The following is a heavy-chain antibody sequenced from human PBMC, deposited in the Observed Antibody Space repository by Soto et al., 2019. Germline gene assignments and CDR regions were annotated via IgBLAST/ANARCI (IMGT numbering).Heavy chain of an antibody. CDR1: GGSISSGGYY. D-gene: IGHD3-10*01. CDR2: IYYSANT. CDR3: ARSGGNSYYYGMDV. V-gene: IGHV4-31*02. J-gene: IGHJ6*02. Sequence: QVQLQESGPGLVKPSQTLSLTCSVSGGSISSGGYYWSWIRQPPGKGLEWIGYIYYSANTHYNPSLKGRVSLSADTSKNQFSLNLSSVTAADTALYYCARSGGNSYYYGMDVWGQGNTVTVSS.